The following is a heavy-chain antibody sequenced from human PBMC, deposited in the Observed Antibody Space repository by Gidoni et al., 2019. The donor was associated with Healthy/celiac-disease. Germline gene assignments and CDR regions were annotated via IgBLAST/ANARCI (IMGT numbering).Heavy chain of an antibody. J-gene: IGHJ3*02. CDR2: IKQDGSEK. D-gene: IGHD6-13*01. CDR3: ARESSSWYGVGAFDI. CDR1: GFPFSSDW. Sequence: EVQLVESGGGLVPPGGSLRLSCAASGFPFSSDWMSWVRQAPGKGLEWVANIKQDGSEKYYVDSGKGRFTISRDNAKNSLYLQMNSLRAEDTAVYYCARESSSWYGVGAFDIWGQGTMVTVSS. V-gene: IGHV3-7*01.